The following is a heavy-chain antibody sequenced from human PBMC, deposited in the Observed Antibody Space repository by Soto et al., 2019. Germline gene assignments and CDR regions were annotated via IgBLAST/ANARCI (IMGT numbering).Heavy chain of an antibody. D-gene: IGHD5-12*01. CDR3: AREYSGYDYRLSDY. Sequence: SETLSLTCTVSGGSISSGDYYWSWIRQPPGKGLEWIGYIYYSGSTYYNPSLKSRVTISVDTSKNQFSLKLSSVTAADTAVYYCAREYSGYDYRLSDYWGQGTLGTSPQ. CDR2: IYYSGST. CDR1: GGSISSGDYY. J-gene: IGHJ4*02. V-gene: IGHV4-30-4*01.